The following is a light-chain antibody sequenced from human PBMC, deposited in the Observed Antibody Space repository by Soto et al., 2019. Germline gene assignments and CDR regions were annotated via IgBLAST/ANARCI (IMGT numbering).Light chain of an antibody. CDR1: SSDVGAYYY. J-gene: IGLJ2*01. CDR2: EVT. Sequence: QSALTQPASVSASPRQSITISCTGTSSDVGAYYYVSWYQQYTGKAPKLMLYEVTNRPSGVSDRFSGSKSGNTASLTISGLQAEDEADYYCSAYTTSRTLVFGGGTKLTVL. V-gene: IGLV2-14*01. CDR3: SAYTTSRTLV.